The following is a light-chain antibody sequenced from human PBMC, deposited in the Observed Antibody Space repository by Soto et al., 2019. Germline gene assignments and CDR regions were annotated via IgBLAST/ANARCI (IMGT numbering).Light chain of an antibody. CDR1: RSDVGGYNY. Sequence: QSVLTQSRPVSGSPGQSVAISCTGTRSDVGGYNYVSWYQQHPGEAPKLMIYDVSKRPSGVPDRFSGSKSGNTASLTISGLQAEDEADYCCSYAGSPYVFGTGTKVTVL. CDR2: DVS. V-gene: IGLV2-11*01. CDR3: CSYAGSPYV. J-gene: IGLJ1*01.